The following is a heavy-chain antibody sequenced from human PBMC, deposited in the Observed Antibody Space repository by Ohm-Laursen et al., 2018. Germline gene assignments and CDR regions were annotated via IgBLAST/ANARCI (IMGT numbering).Heavy chain of an antibody. CDR3: ARDPPEDSSWYADY. CDR2: IKPDASEE. V-gene: IGHV3-7*01. Sequence: GSLRLSCTASGFTMRNYWMSWVRQAPGKGLEWVANIKPDASEEHYVDSVKGRFTISGDNANNSVYLQMNSLRAEDTAVYYCARDPPEDSSWYADYWGQGTLVTVSP. D-gene: IGHD6-13*01. CDR1: GFTMRNYW. J-gene: IGHJ4*02.